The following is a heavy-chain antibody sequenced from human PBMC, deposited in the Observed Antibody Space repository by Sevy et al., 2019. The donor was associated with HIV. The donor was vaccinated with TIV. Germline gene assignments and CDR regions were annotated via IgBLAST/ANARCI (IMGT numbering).Heavy chain of an antibody. CDR3: AKGFCSGGTCPRDYYYYGMDV. Sequence: GSLRLSCAASEFTFSSYAMSWVRQAPGKGLEWVSSISGSGRYTYYADSVEGRFTISRDNSKNTLYVQMNSLRAEDTAVYYYAKGFCSGGTCPRDYYYYGMDVWGQGTTVTVSS. D-gene: IGHD2-15*01. V-gene: IGHV3-23*01. CDR2: ISGSGRYT. J-gene: IGHJ6*02. CDR1: EFTFSSYA.